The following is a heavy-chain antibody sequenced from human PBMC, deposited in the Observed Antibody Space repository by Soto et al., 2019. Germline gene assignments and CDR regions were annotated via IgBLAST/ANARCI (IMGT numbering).Heavy chain of an antibody. V-gene: IGHV1-18*01. CDR2: ISAYNGNT. CDR1: GYTFTSYG. D-gene: IGHD5-12*01. Sequence: ASVKVSCKASGYTFTSYGISWVRQAPGQGLEWKGWISAYNGNTNYAQKLQGRVTMTTDTSTSTAYMELRSLRSDDTAVYYCARGFRGYSGYGREHYYYYYGMDVWGQGTTVTVSS. J-gene: IGHJ6*02. CDR3: ARGFRGYSGYGREHYYYYYGMDV.